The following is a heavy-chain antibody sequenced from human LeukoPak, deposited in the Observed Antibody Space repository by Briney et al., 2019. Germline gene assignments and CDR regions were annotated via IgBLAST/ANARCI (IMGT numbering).Heavy chain of an antibody. CDR2: IINSGGT. J-gene: IGHJ4*02. CDR3: AFSRCYCGY. Sequence: PSETRSLTCAVYGGSFSGFYCTWIRHPPGKGLEWIGEIINSGGTTYNPSLKRRVPLSVDSSKNQFSRKVSSVAASDTAVYYCAFSRCYCGYWGQGTLVTVSS. CDR1: GGSFSGFY. D-gene: IGHD2-21*01. V-gene: IGHV4-34*12.